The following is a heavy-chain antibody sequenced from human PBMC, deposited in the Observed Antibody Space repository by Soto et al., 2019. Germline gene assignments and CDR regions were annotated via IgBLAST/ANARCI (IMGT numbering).Heavy chain of an antibody. CDR3: VRLIGNSWLDS. CDR2: TYYRSKWYS. Sequence: SQTLSLTCAISGDSVSGNSVTWNWIRQSPPRGLEWLGRTYYRSKWYSDYAVSVKSRVTINPDTSKNQFSLQLNSVTPEDTAAYYCVRLIGNSWLDSWGQGTLVTVSS. CDR1: GDSVSGNSVT. V-gene: IGHV6-1*01. J-gene: IGHJ5*01. D-gene: IGHD2-8*01.